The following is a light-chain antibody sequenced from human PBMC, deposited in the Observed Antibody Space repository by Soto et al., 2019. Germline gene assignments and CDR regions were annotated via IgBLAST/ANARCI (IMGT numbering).Light chain of an antibody. CDR1: SSNIGNNA. CDR2: YDD. Sequence: QSVLTQPPSVSEAPRQRVTISCSGSSSNIGNNAVNWYQQLPGKAPKLLIYYDDLLPSGVSDRFSGSKSGTSASLAISGLQSEDAADYYCAAWDDSLNVVVFGGGTKVTVL. J-gene: IGLJ2*01. CDR3: AAWDDSLNVVV. V-gene: IGLV1-36*01.